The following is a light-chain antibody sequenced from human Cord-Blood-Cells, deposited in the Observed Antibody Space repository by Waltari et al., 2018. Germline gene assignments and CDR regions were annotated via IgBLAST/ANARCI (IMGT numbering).Light chain of an antibody. V-gene: IGKV1-5*01. CDR2: DAS. Sequence: DIQMTQSPSTLSASVGDRVTITCRASQSISSWLAWYQQKPGKATKLLIYDASSLESGVPSRFIGSGSEREFTLTISSLQPDDFATYYCQQYNSYSPITFGQGTRLEIK. CDR1: QSISSW. J-gene: IGKJ5*01. CDR3: QQYNSYSPIT.